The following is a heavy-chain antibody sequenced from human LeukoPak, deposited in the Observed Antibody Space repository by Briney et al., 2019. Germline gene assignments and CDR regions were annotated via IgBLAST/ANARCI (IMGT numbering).Heavy chain of an antibody. J-gene: IGHJ6*02. D-gene: IGHD2-2*02. CDR1: GYTFSTYG. V-gene: IGHV1-18*01. Sequence: ASVKVSCKASGYTFSTYGISWVRQAPGQGLEWMGWILPYSGNTNYAQKLQGRVSVTTDTSTTTAYMELRSLTSDGTAVYYCAKYRRGSRNSLDVWGQGTTITVSS. CDR2: ILPYSGNT. CDR3: AKYRRGSRNSLDV.